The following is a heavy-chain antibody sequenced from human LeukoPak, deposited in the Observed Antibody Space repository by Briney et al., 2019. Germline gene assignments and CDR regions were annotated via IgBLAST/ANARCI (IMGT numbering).Heavy chain of an antibody. J-gene: IGHJ4*02. V-gene: IGHV5-51*01. D-gene: IGHD3-10*01. CDR1: GYSFTNSW. Sequence: GESLKISCKGSGYSFTNSWIGWVRQMPGKGLEWMGIIFPGDSDIRYSPSFQGQVTISADKSISTAYLQWSSLKASDTAMYYCARILVRGVTAPEYWGQGTLVTVSS. CDR3: ARILVRGVTAPEY. CDR2: IFPGDSDI.